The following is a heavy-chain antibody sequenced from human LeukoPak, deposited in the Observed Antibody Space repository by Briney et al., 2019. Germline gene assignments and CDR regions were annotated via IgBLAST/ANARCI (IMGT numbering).Heavy chain of an antibody. CDR1: GGTFSSYA. CDR2: IIPIFGTA. D-gene: IGHD3-22*01. V-gene: IGHV1-69*01. J-gene: IGHJ6*02. CDR3: ASPLAYYDSSGYSEVDYYGMDV. Sequence: GSSVTVSCTASGGTFSSYAISWVRQAPGQGLEWMGGIIPIFGTANYAQKFQGRVTITADESTSTAYMELSSLRSEDTAVYYCASPLAYYDSSGYSEVDYYGMDVWGQGTTVTVSS.